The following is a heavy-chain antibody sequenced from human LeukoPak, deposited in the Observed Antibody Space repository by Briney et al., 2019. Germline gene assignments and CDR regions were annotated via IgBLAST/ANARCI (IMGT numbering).Heavy chain of an antibody. J-gene: IGHJ4*02. CDR1: GFTFSSYA. CDR2: ISGSGGST. V-gene: IGHV3-23*01. CDR3: AKDGGIVPATADY. D-gene: IGHD2-2*01. Sequence: SGGSLRLSCAASGFTFSSYAMSWVRQAPGKGLEWVSAISGSGGSTYYADSVKGRFTISRDNSKNTLYLQMNSLRAEDTAVYYCAKDGGIVPATADYWGQGPLVTVSS.